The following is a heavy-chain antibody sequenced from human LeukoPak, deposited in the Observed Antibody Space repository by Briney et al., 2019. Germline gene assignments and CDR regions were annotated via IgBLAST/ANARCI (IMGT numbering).Heavy chain of an antibody. CDR3: ANWQSGSRVFFDY. V-gene: IGHV3-23*01. Sequence: GGSLRLSCAASGVTFSSYALSWVRQAPGKGLEWVSAISADGGDTYYADSVKGRFTISRDNSKNRLDLHMSSLRAEDTAIYYCANWQSGSRVFFDYWGQGTLVTVSS. CDR2: ISADGGDT. CDR1: GVTFSSYA. J-gene: IGHJ4*02. D-gene: IGHD1-26*01.